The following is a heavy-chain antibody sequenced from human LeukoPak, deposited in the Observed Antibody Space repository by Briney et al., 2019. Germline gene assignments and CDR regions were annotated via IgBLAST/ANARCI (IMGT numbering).Heavy chain of an antibody. D-gene: IGHD3-10*02. CDR2: IKPDGSEK. Sequence: GGSLRLSCAASGFTFSNYWMTWVRQGPGKGLEWVANIKPDGSEKYSVDSVKGRFTISRDNAKSSLYLQMNSLRVEDTAVYYCGSPRTFSGRNVLDMWGQGTMVTVSS. J-gene: IGHJ3*02. V-gene: IGHV3-7*05. CDR3: GSPRTFSGRNVLDM. CDR1: GFTFSNYW.